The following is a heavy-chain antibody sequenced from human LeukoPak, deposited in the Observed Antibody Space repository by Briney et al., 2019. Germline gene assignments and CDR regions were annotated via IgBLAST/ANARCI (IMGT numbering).Heavy chain of an antibody. CDR3: ARGAREAFDI. CDR1: GFTVSSNY. J-gene: IGHJ3*02. V-gene: IGHV3-53*01. Sequence: PGGSLRLSCAASGFTVSSNYMSWVRQAPGKGLEWVSVIYGGGSTYYADSVKGRFTISRDNSKNTLYLQLNSLRAEDTAVYYCARGAREAFDIWGQGTMVTVSS. CDR2: IYGGGST.